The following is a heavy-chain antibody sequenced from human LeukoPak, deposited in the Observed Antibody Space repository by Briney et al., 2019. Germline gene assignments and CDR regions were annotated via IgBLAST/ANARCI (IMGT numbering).Heavy chain of an antibody. CDR2: MNPNSGNT. D-gene: IGHD2-2*01. J-gene: IGHJ4*02. V-gene: IGHV1-8*03. CDR3: AREAKDSGTDY. CDR1: GYTFTSYD. Sequence: GASVKVSCKPSGYTFTSYDINWVRQATGRGLEWMGWMNPNSGNTGYAQKFQGRVTITRNTSISTAYMELSSLRSEDTAVYYCAREAKDSGTDYWGQRTLVTVSS.